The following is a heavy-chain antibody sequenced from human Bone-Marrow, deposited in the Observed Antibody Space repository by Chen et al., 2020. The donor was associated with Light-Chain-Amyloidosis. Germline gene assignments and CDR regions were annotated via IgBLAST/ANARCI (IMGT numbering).Heavy chain of an antibody. CDR1: GFLFRSYA. J-gene: IGHJ5*01. Sequence: EVQLVESGGGLVQPGGSLRLSCSASGFLFRSYAMSWVRQAPGKGLEWVAGFSGNGDNRYYADSVKGRVTISRDNSRNEVFLQMNSLRADDTAVYFCAKDGNYAAYGWFDSWGQGTLVTVSS. V-gene: IGHV3-23*04. CDR2: FSGNGDNR. D-gene: IGHD3-10*01. CDR3: AKDGNYAAYGWFDS.